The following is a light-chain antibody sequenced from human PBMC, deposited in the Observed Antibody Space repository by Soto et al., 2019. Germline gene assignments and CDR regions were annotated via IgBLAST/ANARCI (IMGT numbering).Light chain of an antibody. V-gene: IGKV3-20*01. CDR2: GAS. Sequence: EIVLTQSPGTLSLSPGEKATLSCRASQSVSSNYLAWYQQRPGQAPRLLISGASRRATGIPDRFSGSGSGTDFTLTISRLEPEDFAVYYCQQYDTLPTFGQGTKVDIK. CDR3: QQYDTLPT. J-gene: IGKJ1*01. CDR1: QSVSSNY.